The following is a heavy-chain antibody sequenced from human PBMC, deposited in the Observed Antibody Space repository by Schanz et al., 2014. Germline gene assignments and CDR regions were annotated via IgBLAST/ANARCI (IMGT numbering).Heavy chain of an antibody. D-gene: IGHD3-3*01. J-gene: IGHJ4*02. Sequence: EVQLVESGGGLVKPGGSLRLSCTASGFSFDSYNMNWVRQSPGKGLEWVAFLSFDSRHIYYADSVKGRFTISRDNAKGSLPPQNNSLRADDTAVYYCARDGVAATADFEYWGQGALVTVSS. CDR2: LSFDSRHI. V-gene: IGHV3-21*06. CDR1: GFSFDSYN. CDR3: ARDGVAATADFEY.